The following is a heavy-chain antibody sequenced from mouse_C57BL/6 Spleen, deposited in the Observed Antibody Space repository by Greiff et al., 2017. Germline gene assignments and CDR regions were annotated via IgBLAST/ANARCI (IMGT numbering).Heavy chain of an antibody. V-gene: IGHV5-9*01. Sequence: EVKVVESGGGLVKPGGSLKLSCAASGFTFSSYTMSWVRQTPEKRLEWVATISGGGGNTYYPDSVKGRFTISRDNAKNTLYLQMSSLRSEDTALYYCARRGPYYFDDWGQGTTLTVSS. CDR2: ISGGGGNT. CDR3: ARRGPYYFDD. J-gene: IGHJ2*01. CDR1: GFTFSSYT.